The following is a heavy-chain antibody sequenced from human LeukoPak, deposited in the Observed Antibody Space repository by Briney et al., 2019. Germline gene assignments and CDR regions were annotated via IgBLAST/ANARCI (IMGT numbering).Heavy chain of an antibody. D-gene: IGHD2-2*01. Sequence: PSETLSLTCTVSGGSISSYYWSWIRQPAGKGLEWIGRIYTSGSTNYNPSLKSRVTMSVDTSKNQFSLKLSSVTAADTAVYYCARGCSSTGCSNNWFDPWGQGTLVTVSS. V-gene: IGHV4-4*07. CDR2: IYTSGST. J-gene: IGHJ5*02. CDR1: GGSISSYY. CDR3: ARGCSSTGCSNNWFDP.